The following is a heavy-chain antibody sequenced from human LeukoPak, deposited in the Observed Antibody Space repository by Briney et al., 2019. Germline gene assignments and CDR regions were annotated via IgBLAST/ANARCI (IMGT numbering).Heavy chain of an antibody. D-gene: IGHD6-13*01. CDR3: ARGNGYSSSWYSDNWFDP. Sequence: GGSLRLSCAASGFTFDDYGMSWVRQAPGKGLEWVSGISWNGGSTGYADSVKGRFTISRDNAKNSLYLQMNSLRAEDTALYYCARGNGYSSSWYSDNWFDPWGQGTLVTVSS. V-gene: IGHV3-20*04. CDR2: ISWNGGST. J-gene: IGHJ5*02. CDR1: GFTFDDYG.